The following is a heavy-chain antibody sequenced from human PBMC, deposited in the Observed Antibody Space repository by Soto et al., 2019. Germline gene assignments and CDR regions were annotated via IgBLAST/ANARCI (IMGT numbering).Heavy chain of an antibody. Sequence: QLQLQESGPGLLKPSETLSLTCTVSGGSIGSSNYFWGWIRQSPGKGLEWIGSIYYTGSTYYNPALKSRVTMAVDTSKNQFSLKISSVTAADTAVYYCARLPCSGGSCFYWYFDLWGRGTLVAVSS. CDR2: IYYTGST. CDR3: ARLPCSGGSCFYWYFDL. V-gene: IGHV4-39*01. D-gene: IGHD2-15*01. CDR1: GGSIGSSNYF. J-gene: IGHJ2*01.